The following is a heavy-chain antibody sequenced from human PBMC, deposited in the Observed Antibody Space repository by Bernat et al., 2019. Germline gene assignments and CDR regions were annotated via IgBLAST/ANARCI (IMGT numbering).Heavy chain of an antibody. CDR2: NRNKANSYAT. J-gene: IGHJ4*02. D-gene: IGHD6-19*01. V-gene: IGHV3-72*01. CDR1: GFTFSDHD. CDR3: ARVKAGTRVLDY. Sequence: EVQLVESGGGLVQPGGSLRLSCLASGFTFSDHDMDWVRQAPGEGLEWVGRNRNKANSYATQYGASVKARFTISRDDSKNSLFLQLNSLQVEDSAVYYCARVKAGTRVLDYWGQGTLVTVS.